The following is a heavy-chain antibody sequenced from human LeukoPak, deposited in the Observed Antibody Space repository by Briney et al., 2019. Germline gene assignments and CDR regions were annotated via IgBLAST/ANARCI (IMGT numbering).Heavy chain of an antibody. V-gene: IGHV1-2*02. D-gene: IGHD1-26*01. CDR1: GYTFTGYY. J-gene: IGHJ4*02. CDR3: ARGRGVVGTTTLSDS. Sequence: ASVKVSCKPSGYTFTGYYMHWVRQAPGQGLEWMGWINPNSGDTKCAQKFQGRVTMTRDTSISTACMELSGLRSDDTAVYYCARGRGVVGTTTLSDSWGQGTLVTVSS. CDR2: INPNSGDT.